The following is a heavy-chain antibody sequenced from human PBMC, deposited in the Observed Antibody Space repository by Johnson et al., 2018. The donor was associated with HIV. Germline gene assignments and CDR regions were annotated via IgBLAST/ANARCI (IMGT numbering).Heavy chain of an antibody. D-gene: IGHD1-26*01. CDR2: IKSKTHGETT. Sequence: VQLVESGGGFVKPGGSLRLSCAASGFIFSNAWMHWVRQAPGKGLEWVGRIKSKTHGETTDYAAPVKGRFSISRDDSKNTLYLQMNSLKSEDTAVYYCTTDQVDSGSYYNAFDIWGQGTLVTVSA. CDR3: TTDQVDSGSYYNAFDI. J-gene: IGHJ3*02. CDR1: GFIFSNAW. V-gene: IGHV3-15*01.